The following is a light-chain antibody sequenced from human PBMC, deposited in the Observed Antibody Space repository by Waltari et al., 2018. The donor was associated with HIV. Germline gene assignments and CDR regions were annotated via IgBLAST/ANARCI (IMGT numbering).Light chain of an antibody. CDR3: QSYDSSLSVV. CDR2: GHS. V-gene: IGLV1-40*03. J-gene: IGLJ2*01. Sequence: QSVLTQPPSVSGAPGQRVTIPCTGGSSNIGAGYDVHWYQHFPGSAPNLLIYGHSNRASGVPGRFSGSRSGASASLAITGLRAEDEADYYCQSYDSSLSVVFGGGTTLTVL. CDR1: SSNIGAGYD.